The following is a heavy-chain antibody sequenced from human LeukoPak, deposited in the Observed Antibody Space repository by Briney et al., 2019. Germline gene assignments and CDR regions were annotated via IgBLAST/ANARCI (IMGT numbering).Heavy chain of an antibody. Sequence: GGSLRLSCAASGFTFSSYAMHWVRQAPGKGLEWVAVISYDGSNKYYADSVKGRFTISRDNSKNTLYLQMNSLRAEDTAVYYCASNYDFWSGYYLDYWGQGTLVTVSS. V-gene: IGHV3-30-3*01. CDR3: ASNYDFWSGYYLDY. CDR2: ISYDGSNK. D-gene: IGHD3-3*01. J-gene: IGHJ4*02. CDR1: GFTFSSYA.